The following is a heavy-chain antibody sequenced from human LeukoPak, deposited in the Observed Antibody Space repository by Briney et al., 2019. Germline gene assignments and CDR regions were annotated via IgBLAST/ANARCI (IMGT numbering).Heavy chain of an antibody. CDR3: AREGGSSSWPNFDY. CDR1: GYTFTGYY. D-gene: IGHD6-13*01. V-gene: IGHV1-2*02. CDR2: INPNSGGT. J-gene: IGHJ4*02. Sequence: ASVKVSCKASGYTFTGYYMRWVRQAPGQGLEWMGWINPNSGGTNYAQKFQGRVTMTRDTSISTAYMELSRLRSDDTAVYYCAREGGSSSWPNFDYWGQGTLVTVSS.